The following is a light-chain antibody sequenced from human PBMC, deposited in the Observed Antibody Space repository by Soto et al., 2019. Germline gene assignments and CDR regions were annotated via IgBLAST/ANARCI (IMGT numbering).Light chain of an antibody. J-gene: IGLJ3*02. V-gene: IGLV1-44*01. CDR1: TSNIGSNT. CDR3: AAWDGSLYGVV. CDR2: SNN. Sequence: QSVLTQPPSASGTPGQRVTISCSGGTSNIGSNTVNWYQQLPGRAPKLLMFSNNQRPSGVPDRISGSKSGTSASLAISGLQAEDEGDYYCAAWDGSLYGVVFGGGTKLTVL.